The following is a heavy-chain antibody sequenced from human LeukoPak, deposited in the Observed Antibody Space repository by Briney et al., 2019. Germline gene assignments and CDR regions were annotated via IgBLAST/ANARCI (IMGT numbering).Heavy chain of an antibody. CDR3: AREVPPDY. J-gene: IGHJ4*02. Sequence: PSETLSLTCTVSGGSISSYYWSWIRQPPGKGLEWIGYIYYSGSTNYNPSLKSRVTISVDTSKNQFSLKLSSVTAADTAVYYCAREVPPDYWGQGTLVTVSS. CDR2: IYYSGST. V-gene: IGHV4-59*01. CDR1: GGSISSYY.